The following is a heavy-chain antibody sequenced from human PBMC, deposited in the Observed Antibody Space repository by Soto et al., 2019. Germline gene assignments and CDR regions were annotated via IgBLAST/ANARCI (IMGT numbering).Heavy chain of an antibody. CDR1: VFPFNNFE. CDR3: VGGGLSYFDH. J-gene: IGHJ4*02. V-gene: IGHV3-48*03. CDR2: ITGGGAT. D-gene: IGHD3-16*01. Sequence: GGSLRLSCVSSVFPFNNFEMNWIRQAPGKGLEWISYITGGGATYYADSVKGRFTISRDNAKNSLFLQMNSVGVGDTAVYYCVGGGLSYFDHWGRGTLVTVSS.